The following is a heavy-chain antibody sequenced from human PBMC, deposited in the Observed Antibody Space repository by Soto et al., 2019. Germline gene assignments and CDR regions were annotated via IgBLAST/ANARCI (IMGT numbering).Heavy chain of an antibody. CDR2: IIPISGTT. V-gene: IGHV1-69*01. Sequence: QVQLVQSGAEVRKPGSSVKVSCKTSGATSNNYVIYWVRQAPGQGLEWMGGIIPISGTTKYAQKFQGRVTITADESTSTAYMELNTLTSDDTALYYCARISVDVPEWGQGTLITVSS. CDR1: GATSNNYV. J-gene: IGHJ4*02. D-gene: IGHD5-12*01. CDR3: ARISVDVPE.